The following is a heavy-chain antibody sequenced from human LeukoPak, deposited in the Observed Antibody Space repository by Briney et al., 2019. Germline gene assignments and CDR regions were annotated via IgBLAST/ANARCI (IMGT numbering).Heavy chain of an antibody. D-gene: IGHD3-10*01. J-gene: IGHJ4*02. CDR2: MDNFGIK. CDR1: DFSVNNNY. V-gene: IGHV3-53*01. Sequence: GGSLRLSCAASDFSVNNNYVDWFRQAPGKGLEWVSCMDNFGIKTYADSVQGRFTVSRDSSRNMVFLQMNSLRVEDTAVYYCAGGKYYGSGTRPGYLGYWGLGTMVTVSS. CDR3: AGGKYYGSGTRPGYLGY.